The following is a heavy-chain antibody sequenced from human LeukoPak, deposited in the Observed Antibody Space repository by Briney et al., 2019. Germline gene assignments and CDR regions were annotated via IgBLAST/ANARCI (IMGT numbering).Heavy chain of an antibody. Sequence: PSETLSLTCTVSGGSISTYYWSWIRQPPGKGLEWIGYISYSGSTNYNPSLKSRVTISVDTSKSQFSLKLSSVTAADTAVYYCARQLMGVTRPYYFDYWGQGTLVTVSS. CDR3: ARQLMGVTRPYYFDY. CDR2: ISYSGST. V-gene: IGHV4-59*08. CDR1: GGSISTYY. D-gene: IGHD1-26*01. J-gene: IGHJ4*02.